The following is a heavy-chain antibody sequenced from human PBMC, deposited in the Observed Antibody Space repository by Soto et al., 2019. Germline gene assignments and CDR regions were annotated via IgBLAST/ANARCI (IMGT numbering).Heavy chain of an antibody. CDR3: ARTYVGDQKANFDY. CDR1: GGSFSGYY. Sequence: SETLSLTCAVYGGSFSGYYWSWIRQPPGKGLEWIGEINHSGSTNYNPSLKSRVTISVDTSKNQFSLKLSSVTAADTAVYYCARTYVGDQKANFDYWGQGTLVTVSS. J-gene: IGHJ4*02. D-gene: IGHD3-10*01. CDR2: INHSGST. V-gene: IGHV4-34*01.